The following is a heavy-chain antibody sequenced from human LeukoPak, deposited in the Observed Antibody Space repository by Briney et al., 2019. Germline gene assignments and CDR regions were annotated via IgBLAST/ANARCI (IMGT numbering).Heavy chain of an antibody. CDR2: INQDASEI. D-gene: IGHD2-21*02. CDR1: GFTFSKAW. CDR3: ATDRDNSDWQKRFDS. J-gene: IGHJ4*02. Sequence: GGSLRLSCAASGFTFSKAWMSWVRQAPGKGLEWVGNINQDASEINYVDSVRGRFTISRDNAKNSLHLQMNSLRAEDTAVYYCATDRDNSDWQKRFDSWGQGTLVTVSS. V-gene: IGHV3-7*01.